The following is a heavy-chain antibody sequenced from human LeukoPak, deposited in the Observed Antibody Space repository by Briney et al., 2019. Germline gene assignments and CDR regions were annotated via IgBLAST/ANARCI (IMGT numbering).Heavy chain of an antibody. CDR2: IRYDGSNK. CDR1: GFTFSSYG. J-gene: IGHJ3*02. CDR3: AKDGIVVVPAAIEGLDAFDI. V-gene: IGHV3-30*02. Sequence: GGSLRLSCAASGFTFSSYGMHWVRQAPGKGLEWVAFIRYDGSNKYYADSVKGRFTISRDNSKDTLYLQMNSLRAEDTAVYYCAKDGIVVVPAAIEGLDAFDIWGQGTMVTVSS. D-gene: IGHD2-2*02.